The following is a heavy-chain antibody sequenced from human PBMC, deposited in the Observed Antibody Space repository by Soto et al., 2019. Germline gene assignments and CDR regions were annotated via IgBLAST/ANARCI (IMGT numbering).Heavy chain of an antibody. Sequence: QVQLVQSGTEVQKPGSSVKLSCKTSGGTFTNYDISWVRQSPGQGLEWMGGIIPLFGSPHYSPAFEGRVTISADEVSTTAHLELSSLRFEHTAVYFCAWPLAFCGGNCYLTNVETWGQGTLVIVSS. CDR3: AWPLAFCGGNCYLTNVET. CDR2: IIPLFGSP. CDR1: GGTFTNYD. D-gene: IGHD2-21*01. J-gene: IGHJ5*02. V-gene: IGHV1-69*01.